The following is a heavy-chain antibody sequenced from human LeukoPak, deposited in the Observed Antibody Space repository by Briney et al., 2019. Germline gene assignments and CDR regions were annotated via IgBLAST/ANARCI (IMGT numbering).Heavy chain of an antibody. D-gene: IGHD2-2*01. CDR3: AREVPFTYYFDY. Sequence: PSETLSLTCTVSGGSISSCSYYWGWIRQPPGKGLEWIGSIYYSGSTYYNPSLRSRVTISVDTSKNQFSLKLSSVTAADTAVYYCAREVPFTYYFDYWGQGTLVTVSS. CDR1: GGSISSCSYY. V-gene: IGHV4-39*07. CDR2: IYYSGST. J-gene: IGHJ4*02.